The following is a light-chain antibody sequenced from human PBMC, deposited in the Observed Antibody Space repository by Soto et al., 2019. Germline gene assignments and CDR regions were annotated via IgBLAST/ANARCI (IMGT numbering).Light chain of an antibody. CDR2: DVS. J-gene: IGLJ1*01. CDR1: SSDVGGYNY. V-gene: IGLV2-14*03. CDR3: SQYTPRNTRLIV. Sequence: QSALTQPASVSGSPGQSITISCTGTSSDVGGYNYVSWYQHHPGKAPKLMIFDVSNLPSGVSNRFSGSKAGNTASLTISGLYPKDEAYYYCSQYTPRNTRLIVSGTGHTVTVL.